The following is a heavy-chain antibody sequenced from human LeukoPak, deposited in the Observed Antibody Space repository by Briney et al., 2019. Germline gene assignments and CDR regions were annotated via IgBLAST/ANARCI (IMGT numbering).Heavy chain of an antibody. D-gene: IGHD3-22*01. CDR2: INPNSDIT. V-gene: IGHV1-2*02. J-gene: IGHJ4*02. CDR1: GYIFTAYY. Sequence: ASVKVSCKTSGYIFTAYYIHWVRQAPGQGPELMGWINPNSDITNYAQKFQGGVTMTSDTSVTTAYMELSGLRSDDTAVYYCARGGRGFYDSSVLLDNWGQGTLITVSS. CDR3: ARGGRGFYDSSVLLDN.